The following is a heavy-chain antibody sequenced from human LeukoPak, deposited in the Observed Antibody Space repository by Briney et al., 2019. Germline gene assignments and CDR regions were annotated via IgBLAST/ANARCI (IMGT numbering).Heavy chain of an antibody. D-gene: IGHD4-17*01. CDR1: GGSIYSPNW. Sequence: PSETLSLTCVVSGGSIYSPNWWTWVRQPPGKGLEWIGEVSHTGRTNYHPSLQSRVTISLDESKNHFSLRVTSMIAADTAVYYCASRDDSGPYWGQGTLVTVSS. CDR2: VSHTGRT. J-gene: IGHJ4*02. V-gene: IGHV4/OR15-8*01. CDR3: ASRDDSGPY.